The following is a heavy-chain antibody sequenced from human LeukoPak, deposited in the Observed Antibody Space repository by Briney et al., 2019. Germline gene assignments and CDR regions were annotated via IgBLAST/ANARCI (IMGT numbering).Heavy chain of an antibody. CDR2: IFYNGKT. V-gene: IGHV4-61*08. Sequence: SETLSLTCTLSGASFRSGGQYWGWIRQTPGKGLEWIGDIFYNGKTNYNPSLKSRVTISLDTSRSQFSLRLSSVTASVTGVYYCARIFDVWGRGTLVTVSS. J-gene: IGHJ4*02. CDR1: GASFRSGGQY. CDR3: ARIFDV.